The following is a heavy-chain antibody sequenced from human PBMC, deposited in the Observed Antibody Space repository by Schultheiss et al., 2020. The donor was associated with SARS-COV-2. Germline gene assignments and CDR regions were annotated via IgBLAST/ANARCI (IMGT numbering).Heavy chain of an antibody. CDR1: GFTFSSYG. CDR2: ISGSGGST. D-gene: IGHD3-22*01. CDR3: ARAYYDSSGSHFDY. V-gene: IGHV3-21*01. J-gene: IGHJ4*02. Sequence: GESLKISCAASGFTFSSYGMHWVRQAPGKGLEWVSAISGSGGSTYYADSVKGRFTISRDNAKNSLYLQMNSLRAEDTAVYYCARAYYDSSGSHFDYWGQGTLVTVSS.